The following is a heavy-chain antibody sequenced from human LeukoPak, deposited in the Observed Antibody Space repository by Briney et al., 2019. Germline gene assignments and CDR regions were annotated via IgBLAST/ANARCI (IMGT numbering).Heavy chain of an antibody. J-gene: IGHJ4*02. CDR1: GFIFSSYG. D-gene: IGHD3-22*01. CDR2: IWYDGSNK. Sequence: GGSLRLSCAASGFIFSSYGMHSVRQAPGKGLEWVAVIWYDGSNKYYADSVKGRFTISRDNSRNTLYLQMNSLRAEDTAVYECVRELPPVVQYYFDYWGPGTLVTVSS. V-gene: IGHV3-33*01. CDR3: VRELPPVVQYYFDY.